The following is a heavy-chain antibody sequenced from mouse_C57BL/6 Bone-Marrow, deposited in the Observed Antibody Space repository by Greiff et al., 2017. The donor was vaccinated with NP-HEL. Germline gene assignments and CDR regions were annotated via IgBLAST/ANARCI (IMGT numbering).Heavy chain of an antibody. CDR1: GYTFTGYW. D-gene: IGHD1-1*01. CDR3: ARSGYYGTPGDY. J-gene: IGHJ2*01. CDR2: ILPGSGST. V-gene: IGHV1-9*01. Sequence: QVQLQQSGAELMKPGASVKLSCKATGYTFTGYWIEWVKQRPGHGLEWIGEILPGSGSTNYHEKFKGKATFTADTSSNTAYMQLSSLTTEDSAIYYCARSGYYGTPGDYWGQGTTLTVSS.